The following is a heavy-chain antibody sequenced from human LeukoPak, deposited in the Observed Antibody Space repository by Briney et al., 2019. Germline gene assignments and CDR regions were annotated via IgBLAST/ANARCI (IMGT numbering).Heavy chain of an antibody. J-gene: IGHJ4*02. CDR1: GFTSSSYG. V-gene: IGHV3-30*18. CDR2: ISYDGSNK. CDR3: AKSLIYGDSPVFDY. D-gene: IGHD4-17*01. Sequence: GGSLRLSCGASGFTSSSYGMHWVRQAPGKGLEWVAVISYDGSNKYYADSVKGRFTISRDNSKNTLYLQMNSLRAEDTAVYYCAKSLIYGDSPVFDYWGQGTLVTVSS.